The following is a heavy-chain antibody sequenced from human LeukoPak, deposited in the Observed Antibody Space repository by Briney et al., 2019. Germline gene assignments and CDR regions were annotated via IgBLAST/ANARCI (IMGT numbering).Heavy chain of an antibody. Sequence: KPSETLSLTCTVSGYSISNGYYWGWIRQPPGKGLEWIGSIYHSGSTYYNPSLKSRVTISVDTSKNQFSLKLSSVTAADTAVYYCARHVTSADTAMIHWGQGTLVTVSS. J-gene: IGHJ4*02. D-gene: IGHD5-18*01. CDR1: GYSISNGYY. CDR2: IYHSGST. V-gene: IGHV4-38-2*02. CDR3: ARHVTSADTAMIH.